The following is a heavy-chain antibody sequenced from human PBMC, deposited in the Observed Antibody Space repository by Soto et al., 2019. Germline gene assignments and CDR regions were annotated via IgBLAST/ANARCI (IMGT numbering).Heavy chain of an antibody. D-gene: IGHD1-26*01. CDR1: GYSFTDYW. V-gene: IGHV5-51*01. CDR2: IYPGDSDT. CDR3: ARLSGARSPANF. Sequence: EESLKISCKGSGYSFTDYWIGWVRQMPGKGLEWMGIIYPGDSDTRYNPSFQGRVTISADKSITTAYLQWSSLKASDTAMYFCARLSGARSPANFWGQGTVVTVSS. J-gene: IGHJ4*02.